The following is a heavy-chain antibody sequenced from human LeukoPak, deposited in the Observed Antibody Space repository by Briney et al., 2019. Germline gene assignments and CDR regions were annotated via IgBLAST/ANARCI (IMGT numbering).Heavy chain of an antibody. CDR3: ARDLGSGWCTPYYYYGMDV. CDR2: IYTSGST. CDR1: GGSISSYY. D-gene: IGHD6-19*01. Sequence: SETLSLTCTVSGGSISSYYWSWIRQPAGKGLEWIGRIYTSGSTNYNPSLKSRVTMSVDTSKNQFSLKLSSVTAADTAVYYCARDLGSGWCTPYYYYGMDVWGQGTTVTVSS. V-gene: IGHV4-4*07. J-gene: IGHJ6*02.